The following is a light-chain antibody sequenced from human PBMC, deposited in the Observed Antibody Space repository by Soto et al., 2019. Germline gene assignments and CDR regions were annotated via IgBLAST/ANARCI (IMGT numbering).Light chain of an antibody. CDR1: QSVSSY. J-gene: IGKJ4*01. CDR3: QQRSNWPRGLT. CDR2: DAS. Sequence: EIVLTQSPATLSLSPGERATLSCRASQSVSSYLAWYQQKPGQAPRLLIYDASNRATGIPARFSGSGSGTDFTLTISSIEPEDFAVYSCQQRSNWPRGLTFGGGTKVEIK. V-gene: IGKV3-11*01.